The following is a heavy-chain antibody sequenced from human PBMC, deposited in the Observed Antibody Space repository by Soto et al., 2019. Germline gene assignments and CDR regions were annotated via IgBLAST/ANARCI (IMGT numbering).Heavy chain of an antibody. D-gene: IGHD2-21*02. J-gene: IGHJ6*02. CDR3: ARDRVTALVAYYYYYGMDV. Sequence: QVQLVQSGAEVKKPGSSVKVSCKASGGTFSSYAISWVRQAPGQGLEWMGGIIPIFGTANYAQKFQGRVTITADEYTSTAYMELSSLRSEDTAVYYCARDRVTALVAYYYYYGMDVWGQGTTVTVSS. CDR2: IIPIFGTA. CDR1: GGTFSSYA. V-gene: IGHV1-69*01.